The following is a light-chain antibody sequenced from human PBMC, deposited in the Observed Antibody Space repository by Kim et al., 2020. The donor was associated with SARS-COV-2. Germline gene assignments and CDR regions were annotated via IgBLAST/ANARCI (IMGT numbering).Light chain of an antibody. Sequence: PASISCRSRQSLVYSDGYTYLDWFHQRPGQSPRRLIYKVSKRDSGVPDKFSGSGSGTDFTLKIERVEAEDVGVYYCMQGTHWPITFGQGTRLEIK. J-gene: IGKJ5*01. CDR3: MQGTHWPIT. CDR1: QSLVYSDGYTY. V-gene: IGKV2-30*01. CDR2: KVS.